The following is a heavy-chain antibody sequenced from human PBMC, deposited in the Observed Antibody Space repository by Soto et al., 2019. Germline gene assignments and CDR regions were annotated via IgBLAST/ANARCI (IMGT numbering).Heavy chain of an antibody. CDR3: AGAILVVAATRYAFDI. CDR2: IYYSGST. Sequence: SETLSLTCTVSGGSISSGGYYWSWIRQHPGKGLEWIGYIYYSGSTYYNPSLKSRVTISVDTSKNQFSLKLSSVTAADTAVYYCAGAILVVAATRYAFDIWGQGTMVT. CDR1: GGSISSGGYY. V-gene: IGHV4-31*03. J-gene: IGHJ3*02. D-gene: IGHD2-15*01.